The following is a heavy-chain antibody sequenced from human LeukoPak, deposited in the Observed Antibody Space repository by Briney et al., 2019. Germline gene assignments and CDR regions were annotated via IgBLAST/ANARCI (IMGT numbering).Heavy chain of an antibody. V-gene: IGHV1-2*06. CDR3: ARGGSVV. J-gene: IGHJ4*02. CDR2: INPNSGGT. Sequence: ASVKLSCTASGYTFTGYYMHWVRQAPGQGLEWMGRINPNSGGTNSTQTSQGRVTMTRDTSISTGYMELSRLRSDDTAVYFWARGGSVVWGQGSLVTVCS. D-gene: IGHD2-15*01. CDR1: GYTFTGYY.